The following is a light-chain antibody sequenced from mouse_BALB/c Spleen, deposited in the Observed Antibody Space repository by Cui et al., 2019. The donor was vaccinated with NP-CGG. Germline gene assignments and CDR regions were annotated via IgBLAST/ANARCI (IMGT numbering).Light chain of an antibody. V-gene: IGLV1*01. Sequence: QTVVTHEYSLTTSPAETIVLTCRRSTGAVTTNNYANWVQEKPDHLFTGLIGGTNNRAPGVPARFSGSLIGDKAALTITGAQTEDEAIYFCALWYSNHWVFGGGTKLTVL. CDR3: ALWYSNHWV. CDR1: TGAVTTNNY. CDR2: GTN. J-gene: IGLJ1*01.